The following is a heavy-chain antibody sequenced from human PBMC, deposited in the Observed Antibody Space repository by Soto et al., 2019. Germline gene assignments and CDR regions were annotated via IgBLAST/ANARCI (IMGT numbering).Heavy chain of an antibody. V-gene: IGHV4-30-2*01. J-gene: IGHJ4*02. CDR3: ASGQQLVRNY. D-gene: IGHD6-13*01. CDR2: IYHSGST. Sequence: QLQLQESGSGLVKPSQTLSLTCAVSGGSISSGGYSWSWIRQPPGKGLEWIGYIYHSGSTYYNPSLKSRVTISVDRSKNQFSLKLSSVTAAVTAVYYCASGQQLVRNYWGQGPLVTVSS. CDR1: GGSISSGGYS.